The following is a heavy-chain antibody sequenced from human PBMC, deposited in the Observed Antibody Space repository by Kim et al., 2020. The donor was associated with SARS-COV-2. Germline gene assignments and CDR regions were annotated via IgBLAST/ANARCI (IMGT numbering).Heavy chain of an antibody. V-gene: IGHV1-2*06. CDR3: AREYRASVYYYYGMDV. D-gene: IGHD2-2*02. CDR1: GYTFTGYY. Sequence: ASVKVSCKASGYTFTGYYMHWVRQAPGQGLEWMGRINPNSGGTNYAQKFQGRVTMTRDTSISTAYMELSRLRSDDTAVYYCAREYRASVYYYYGMDVWGQGTTVTVSS. J-gene: IGHJ6*02. CDR2: INPNSGGT.